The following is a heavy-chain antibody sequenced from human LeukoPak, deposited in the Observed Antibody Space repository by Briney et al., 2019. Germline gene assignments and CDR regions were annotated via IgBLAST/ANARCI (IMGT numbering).Heavy chain of an antibody. CDR1: GFTFDDYA. J-gene: IGHJ6*02. D-gene: IGHD6-6*01. V-gene: IGHV3-30-3*01. CDR2: ISYDGSNK. Sequence: GRSLRLSCAASGFTFDDYAMHWVRQAPGKGLEWVAVISYDGSNKYYADSVKGRFTISRDNSKNTLYLQMNSLRAEDTAVYYCARVRSSSSWFGYYYYGMDVWGQGTTVTVSS. CDR3: ARVRSSSSWFGYYYYGMDV.